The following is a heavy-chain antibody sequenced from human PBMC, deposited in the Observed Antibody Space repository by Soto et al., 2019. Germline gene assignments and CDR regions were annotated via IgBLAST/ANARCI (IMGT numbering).Heavy chain of an antibody. CDR2: ISGSGGST. CDR3: AKDPYYGGSSPNWLDR. V-gene: IGHV3-23*01. J-gene: IGHJ5*02. CDR1: GFTFSSYA. D-gene: IGHD4-17*01. Sequence: PGGSLRLSCAASGFTFSSYAMSWVRQAPGKGLEWVSAISGSGGSTYYADSVKGRFTISRDNSKNTLYLQMNSLRAEDTAVYYCAKDPYYGGSSPNWLDRWGQGTLVTVSS.